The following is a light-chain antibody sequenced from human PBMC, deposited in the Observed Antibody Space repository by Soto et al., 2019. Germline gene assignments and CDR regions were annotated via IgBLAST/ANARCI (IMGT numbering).Light chain of an antibody. CDR3: QQYGSSPLT. V-gene: IGKV3-20*01. CDR2: VAS. J-gene: IGKJ4*01. Sequence: EMVLTQSPGTLSLSPGERATLSCRASQTVSSSYLAWYRQKPGQAPRLLIYVASSRATGIPDRFSGSGSGTDFTLTISRLDPEDFAVYYCQQYGSSPLTFGGGTKVDIK. CDR1: QTVSSSY.